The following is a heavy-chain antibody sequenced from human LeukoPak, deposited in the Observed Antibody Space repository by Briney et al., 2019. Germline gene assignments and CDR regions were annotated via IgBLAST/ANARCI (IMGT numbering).Heavy chain of an antibody. CDR3: AKADYYDSSGSIFDI. V-gene: IGHV3-9*03. CDR2: ISWNSGSI. D-gene: IGHD3-22*01. CDR1: GFTFDDYA. J-gene: IGHJ3*02. Sequence: PGRSLRLSCSASGFTFDDYAMHWVRQAPGKGLGVVSGISWNSGSIGYADSVKGRFTISRDNAKNSLYLQMNSLRAEDMALYYCAKADYYDSSGSIFDIWGQGTMVTVSS.